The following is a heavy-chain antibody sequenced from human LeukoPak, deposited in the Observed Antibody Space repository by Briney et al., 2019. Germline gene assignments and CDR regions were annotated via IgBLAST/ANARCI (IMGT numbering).Heavy chain of an antibody. CDR3: AREWGNAGLFDY. CDR1: GGSMGSGSYY. D-gene: IGHD1-26*01. V-gene: IGHV4-61*02. Sequence: SQTLSLTCTVSGGSMGSGSYYWSWIRQPAGKGLEWIGRSYTSGSTKYNPSVESRVTISVDTPKNQFSLKLNSVTAADTAVYYCAREWGNAGLFDYWGQGTLVTVSS. CDR2: SYTSGST. J-gene: IGHJ4*02.